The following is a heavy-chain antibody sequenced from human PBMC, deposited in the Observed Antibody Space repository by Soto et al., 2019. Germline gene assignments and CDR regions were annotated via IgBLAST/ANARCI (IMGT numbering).Heavy chain of an antibody. CDR2: ITGSGDNR. D-gene: IGHD4-17*01. Sequence: EVQLLESGGGLVQPGGSLRLSCAASGFTFSSYAMSWVRQAPGKGLEWVSGITGSGDNRYSADSVKGRFTISRDNSTNTLYLQMNSLRVEDTAVFYCAKDYGNFWDPLDYWGQGTLVTVSS. CDR3: AKDYGNFWDPLDY. CDR1: GFTFSSYA. J-gene: IGHJ4*02. V-gene: IGHV3-23*01.